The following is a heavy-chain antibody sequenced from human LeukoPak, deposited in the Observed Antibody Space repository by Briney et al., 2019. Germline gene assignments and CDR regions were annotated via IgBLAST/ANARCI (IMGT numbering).Heavy chain of an antibody. Sequence: GESLKISFKGSGYRFTSYWIGWVRPMPGKGLEWMGIIYPGDSDTRYSPSFQGQVTISADKSISTAYLQWSSLKASDTAMYYCARTTMVRGVIKELGYWGQGTLVTVSS. J-gene: IGHJ4*02. CDR3: ARTTMVRGVIKELGY. V-gene: IGHV5-51*01. D-gene: IGHD3-10*01. CDR2: IYPGDSDT. CDR1: GYRFTSYW.